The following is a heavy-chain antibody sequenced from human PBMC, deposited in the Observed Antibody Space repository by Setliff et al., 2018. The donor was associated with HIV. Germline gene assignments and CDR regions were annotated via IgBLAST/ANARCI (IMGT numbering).Heavy chain of an antibody. CDR2: INPHSGGT. CDR1: GYTFTSYY. Sequence: ASVKVSCKASGYTFTSYYMHWVRQAPGQGLEWMGWINPHSGGTNYAQKFQGRVTMTRDTSISTAYMELSRLRSEDTAVYYCASVRYSGYSGDYYYYMDVWGKGTTVTVSS. CDR3: ASVRYSGYSGDYYYYMDV. J-gene: IGHJ6*03. D-gene: IGHD5-12*01. V-gene: IGHV1-2*02.